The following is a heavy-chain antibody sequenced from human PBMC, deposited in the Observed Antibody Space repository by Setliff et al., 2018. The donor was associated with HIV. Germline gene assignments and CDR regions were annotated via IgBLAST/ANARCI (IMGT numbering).Heavy chain of an antibody. Sequence: KPSETLSLTCTISGGSFGVYRWSWIRQSAGRGLEWIGRIDSSGTTDYKPPLKGRVAISVDTSRNQFSLRVTSVTAADTAVYFCARDRHSSGLGSYGPWGPGILVTVSS. V-gene: IGHV4-4*07. CDR3: ARDRHSSGLGSYGP. CDR2: IDSSGTT. J-gene: IGHJ5*02. CDR1: GGSFGVYR. D-gene: IGHD3-10*01.